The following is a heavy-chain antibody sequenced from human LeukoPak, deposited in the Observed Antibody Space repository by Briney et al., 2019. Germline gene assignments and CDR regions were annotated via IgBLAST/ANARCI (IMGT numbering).Heavy chain of an antibody. Sequence: SETLSLTCTVSGGSISSYYWSWIRQPAGKGLEWIGRIYTSGSTNYNPSLKSRVTMSVDTSKNQFSLKLSSVTAADTAIYYCARGGGGGNWNYVLDPFDVWGQGTMVTVFS. CDR2: IYTSGST. CDR1: GGSISSYY. D-gene: IGHD1-7*01. J-gene: IGHJ3*01. CDR3: ARGGGGGNWNYVLDPFDV. V-gene: IGHV4-4*07.